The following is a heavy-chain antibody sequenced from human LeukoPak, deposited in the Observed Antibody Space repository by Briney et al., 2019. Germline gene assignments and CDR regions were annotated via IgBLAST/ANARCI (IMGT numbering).Heavy chain of an antibody. Sequence: ASVKVSCKASGYTFTSYGISWVRQAPGQGLEWMGWISSYNGNTNYAQKLQGRVTMTTDTSTSTAYMELRSLRSDDTAVYYCARETGTSDYYYYGMDVWGQGTTVTVSS. CDR1: GYTFTSYG. J-gene: IGHJ6*02. CDR2: ISSYNGNT. CDR3: ARETGTSDYYYYGMDV. V-gene: IGHV1-18*01.